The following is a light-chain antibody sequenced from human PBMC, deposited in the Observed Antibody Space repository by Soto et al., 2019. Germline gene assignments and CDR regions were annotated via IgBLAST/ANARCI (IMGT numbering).Light chain of an antibody. CDR2: AAS. Sequence: DIQMTQSPSSLSASVGDRVTITCRASQDISNYLAWYQQKPGKVPKLLIYAASTLQLGVPSRFSGSGSGTDFTLTISSLQPEDVAMYYCQQYGSSPPLTFAGGTQVEIK. CDR3: QQYGSSPPLT. CDR1: QDISNY. J-gene: IGKJ4*01. V-gene: IGKV1-27*01.